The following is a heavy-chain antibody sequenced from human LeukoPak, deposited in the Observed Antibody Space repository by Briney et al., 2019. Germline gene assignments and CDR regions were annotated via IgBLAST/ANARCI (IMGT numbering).Heavy chain of an antibody. CDR3: ARAGNDY. CDR1: GYTFTIYY. J-gene: IGHJ4*02. V-gene: IGHV1-46*01. CDR2: INPSGGST. Sequence: ASVSLSSTASGYTFTIYYMHWVRQAPGKGLGWMGRINPSGGSTRYAQKYQGRVTMTRDMQTSTVYMEVSSLRSEDPAVYYCARAGNDYWGKGTLVTVSS.